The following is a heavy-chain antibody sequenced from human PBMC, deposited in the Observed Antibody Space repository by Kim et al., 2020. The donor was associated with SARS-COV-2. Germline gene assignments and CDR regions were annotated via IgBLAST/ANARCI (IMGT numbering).Heavy chain of an antibody. D-gene: IGHD3-10*01. J-gene: IGHJ4*02. Sequence: SETLSLTCSVSGASISSGDYYWSWIRQPPGKGLEWIGYIFYSGTTYYNPSLKSQVTISVDTSKNQFSLKLNSVTAADTAVYYCARGRGLDYWGQGTLLTV. CDR2: IFYSGTT. V-gene: IGHV4-30-4*01. CDR1: GASISSGDYY. CDR3: ARGRGLDY.